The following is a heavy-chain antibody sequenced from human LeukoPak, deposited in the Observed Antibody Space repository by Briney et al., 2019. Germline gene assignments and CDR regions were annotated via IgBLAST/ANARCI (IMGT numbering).Heavy chain of an antibody. J-gene: IGHJ6*03. Sequence: PGGSLRLSCAASGFTFSSYWMHWVRQAPGKGLVWVSRINSDGSRTSYADSVKGRFTISRDNSKNTLYLQMNSLRAEDTAVYYCAKDSHLSSTQDYYYMDVWGKGTTVTISS. CDR1: GFTFSSYW. CDR3: AKDSHLSSTQDYYYMDV. D-gene: IGHD3-16*02. CDR2: INSDGSRT. V-gene: IGHV3-74*01.